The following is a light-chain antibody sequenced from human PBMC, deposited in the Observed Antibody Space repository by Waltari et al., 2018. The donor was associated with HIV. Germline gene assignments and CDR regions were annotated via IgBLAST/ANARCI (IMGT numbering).Light chain of an antibody. CDR2: EDS. V-gene: IGLV3-1*01. J-gene: IGLJ2*01. CDR3: QVWDTNIVV. Sequence: SYALTQPPSVSVSPGQTANITRSGDKLGDRFVSWYVQKTGQSPVLVMYEDSTRPTGSPDRFSGSNSGNTAALIISGTLSTDEGEYFCQVWDTNIVVFGGGTRLTVL. CDR1: KLGDRF.